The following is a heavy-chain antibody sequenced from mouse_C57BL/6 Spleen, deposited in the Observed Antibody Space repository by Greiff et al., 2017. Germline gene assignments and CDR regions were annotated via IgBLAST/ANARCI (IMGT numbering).Heavy chain of an antibody. Sequence: EVKLQESGGGLVKPGGSLKLSCAASGFTFSSYTMSWVRQTPEKRLEWVATISGGGGNTYYHASVKGRFTIAIDNAKNTLYLQMSSLRSEDAALYYCARRELGYAMDYWGQGTSVTVSS. CDR2: ISGGGGNT. D-gene: IGHD4-1*01. J-gene: IGHJ4*01. CDR1: GFTFSSYT. V-gene: IGHV5-9*01. CDR3: ARRELGYAMDY.